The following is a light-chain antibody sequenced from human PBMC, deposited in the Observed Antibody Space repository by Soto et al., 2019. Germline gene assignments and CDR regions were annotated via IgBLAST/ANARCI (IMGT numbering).Light chain of an antibody. CDR3: HQTYSTPQT. V-gene: IGKV1-6*01. J-gene: IGKJ1*01. Sequence: AIQLTQSPSSLYASVGDMVTITCRASQAIRTALGWYQQKPGKVPKLLIYAASILQSGVPSRFSGSGSGTDFTLTISSLQPEDFATYYCHQTYSTPQTFGQGTKVDIK. CDR2: AAS. CDR1: QAIRTA.